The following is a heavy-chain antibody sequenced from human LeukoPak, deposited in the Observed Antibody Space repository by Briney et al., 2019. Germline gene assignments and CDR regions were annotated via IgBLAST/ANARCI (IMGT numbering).Heavy chain of an antibody. V-gene: IGHV3-23*01. Sequence: PGGSLRLSCAASGFTFSSYAMSWVRQAPGKGREGVAAISGSGGSTYYADSVKGRFTISRDNSKNTLYLQMNSLRAEDTAVYYCAKDLPTIVVADAFDIWGQGTMVTVSS. CDR3: AKDLPTIVVADAFDI. D-gene: IGHD3-22*01. J-gene: IGHJ3*02. CDR1: GFTFSSYA. CDR2: ISGSGGST.